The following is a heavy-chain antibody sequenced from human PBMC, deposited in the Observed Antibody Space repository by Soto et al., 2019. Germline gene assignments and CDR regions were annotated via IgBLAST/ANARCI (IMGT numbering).Heavy chain of an antibody. J-gene: IGHJ4*02. D-gene: IGHD1-26*01. CDR2: ISGRGGSS. Sequence: DVQLLESGGGLIQPGGSLRLSCSASGFSFSSYAMMWVRQAPGKGLEWVSVISGRGGSSYFADSAKGRFTISRDNSKNMLYLEMNSLRAEDTAIYFCAKGSIEYSASVDYWGQGTLVIVSS. CDR1: GFSFSSYA. CDR3: AKGSIEYSASVDY. V-gene: IGHV3-23*01.